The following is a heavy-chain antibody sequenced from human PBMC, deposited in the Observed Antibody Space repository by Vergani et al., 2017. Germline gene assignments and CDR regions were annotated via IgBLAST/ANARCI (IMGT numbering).Heavy chain of an antibody. D-gene: IGHD3-10*01. Sequence: QVQLVESGGGVVQPGRSLRLSCAASGFTFSSYGMHWVRQAPGKGLEWVAVIWYDGSNKYYADSVKGRFTISRDNSKNTLYLQMNSLRAEDTAVYYCARGSKIMVRGVISRGLDYWGQGTLVTVSS. CDR3: ARGSKIMVRGVISRGLDY. V-gene: IGHV3-33*01. J-gene: IGHJ4*02. CDR1: GFTFSSYG. CDR2: IWYDGSNK.